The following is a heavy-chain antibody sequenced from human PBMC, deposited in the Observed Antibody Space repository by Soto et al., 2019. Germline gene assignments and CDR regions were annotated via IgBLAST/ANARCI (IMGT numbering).Heavy chain of an antibody. CDR3: ANTASKPIRDGFDH. D-gene: IGHD4-17*01. J-gene: IGHJ4*02. V-gene: IGHV3-23*01. CDR2: ISGSGSNP. Sequence: EVQVLESGGGLVQPGGSLRLSCAASGFTFSSYAMSWVRQAPGQGLEWVSAISGSGSNPYYADSVKGPFTISRNNSKNTLYLQMTSLCAANTALYYCANTASKPIRDGFDHWGQGTLVTVSS. CDR1: GFTFSSYA.